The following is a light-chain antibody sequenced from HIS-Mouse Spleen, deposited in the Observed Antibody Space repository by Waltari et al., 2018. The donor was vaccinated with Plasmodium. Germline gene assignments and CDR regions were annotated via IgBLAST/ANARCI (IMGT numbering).Light chain of an antibody. CDR2: WAS. J-gene: IGKJ2*01. V-gene: IGKV4-1*01. CDR3: QQYYSTPYT. Sequence: DIVMTQSPDSLAVSLGGRDTTPCNSSQSVLYSSNNKNYLAWYQQKPGQPPKLLIYWASTRESGVPDRFSGSGSGTDFTLTISSLQAEDVAVYYCQQYYSTPYTFGQGTKLEIK. CDR1: QSVLYSSNNKNY.